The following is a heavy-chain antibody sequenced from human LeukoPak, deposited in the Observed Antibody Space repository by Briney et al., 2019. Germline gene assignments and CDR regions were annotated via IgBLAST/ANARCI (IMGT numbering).Heavy chain of an antibody. Sequence: KPGGSLRLSCAASGFTFSNARMSWVRQAPGKGLEWVGRIKSKTDGGTTDYAAPVKGRFTISRDDSKNTLYLQMNSLKTEDTAVYYCTDYNWNLRAFDYWGQGTLVTVSS. CDR3: TDYNWNLRAFDY. CDR1: GFTFSNAR. V-gene: IGHV3-15*01. D-gene: IGHD1-20*01. CDR2: IKSKTDGGTT. J-gene: IGHJ4*02.